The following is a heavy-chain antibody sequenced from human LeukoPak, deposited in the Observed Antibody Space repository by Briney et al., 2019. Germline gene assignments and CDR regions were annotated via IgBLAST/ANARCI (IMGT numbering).Heavy chain of an antibody. D-gene: IGHD5-18*01. CDR3: ATGKIQLWLDY. V-gene: IGHV1-24*01. CDR1: GYTLTELS. Sequence: ASVKVSCKVSGYTLTELSMHWVRQAPGKGLEWMGGFDPEDGETIYAQKFQGRVTITEDTSTDTAYMELSSLRSEDTAVYYCATGKIQLWLDYWGQGTLVTVSS. J-gene: IGHJ4*02. CDR2: FDPEDGET.